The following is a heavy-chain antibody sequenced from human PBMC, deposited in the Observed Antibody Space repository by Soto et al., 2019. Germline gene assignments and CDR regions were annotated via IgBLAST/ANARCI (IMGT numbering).Heavy chain of an antibody. V-gene: IGHV1-2*02. CDR3: AGEPATAKPEGVDF. CDR1: GYTFSDYY. Sequence: ASVKVSCKASGYTFSDYYIHWVRQAPGQGLEWMGWINPNSGGTKYAPKFQGGVTMTRDTSITTAYMELSRLRSGDTAVYYCAGEPATAKPEGVDFWGQGTLVTVSS. CDR2: INPNSGGT. D-gene: IGHD1-1*01. J-gene: IGHJ4*02.